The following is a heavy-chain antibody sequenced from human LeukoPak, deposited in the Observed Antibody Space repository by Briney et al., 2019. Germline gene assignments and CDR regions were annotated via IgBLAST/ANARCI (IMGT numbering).Heavy chain of an antibody. J-gene: IGHJ4*02. CDR3: ARDSGWSYNFDY. CDR1: GFTFDDYA. CDR2: ISWNSGSI. D-gene: IGHD6-19*01. Sequence: GRSLRLSCAASGFTFDDYAMHWVRQAPGKGLEGVSGISWNSGSIGYADSVKGRFTISRDNAKNSLYLQMNSLRAEDTALYYCARDSGWSYNFDYWGQGTLVTVSS. V-gene: IGHV3-9*01.